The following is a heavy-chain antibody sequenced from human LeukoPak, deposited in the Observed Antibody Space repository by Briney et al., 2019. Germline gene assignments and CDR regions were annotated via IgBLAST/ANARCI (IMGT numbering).Heavy chain of an antibody. D-gene: IGHD1-7*01. CDR1: GFTFSIYA. V-gene: IGHV3-23*01. CDR3: AKDQGITVTFDY. J-gene: IGHJ4*02. CDR2: ISGSGGST. Sequence: GGSLRLSCAASGFTFSIYAMSWVRQAPGKGLEWVSAISGSGGSTYYADSVKGRFTISRDNSKNTLYLQMNSLRAEDTAVYYCAKDQGITVTFDYWGQGTLVTVSS.